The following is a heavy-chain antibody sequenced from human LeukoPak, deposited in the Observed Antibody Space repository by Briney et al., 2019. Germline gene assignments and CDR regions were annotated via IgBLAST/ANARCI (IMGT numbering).Heavy chain of an antibody. V-gene: IGHV4-59*01. CDR2: IYYSGST. Sequence: SETLSLTCTVSGGSISSYSWSWIRQPPGKGLEWIGYIYYSGSTNYNPSLKSRVTISVDTSKNQFSLKLSSVTAADTAVYYCARSNTYYVKPFDYWGQGTLVTVSS. J-gene: IGHJ4*02. CDR3: ARSNTYYVKPFDY. D-gene: IGHD3-10*02. CDR1: GGSISSYS.